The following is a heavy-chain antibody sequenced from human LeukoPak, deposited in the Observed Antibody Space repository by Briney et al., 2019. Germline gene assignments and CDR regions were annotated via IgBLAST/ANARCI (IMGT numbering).Heavy chain of an antibody. CDR1: GVSISSGSYY. J-gene: IGHJ5*02. D-gene: IGHD1-26*01. CDR2: IYTSGST. V-gene: IGHV4-61*02. Sequence: SETLSLTCTASGVSISSGSYYWGWIRQPAGKGLEWIGRIYTSGSTNYNPSLKSRPTISVNMDKNQFPLMQRPLTAADTAGYYRARAVGSSESNWFDPWGEGTM. CDR3: ARAVGSSESNWFDP.